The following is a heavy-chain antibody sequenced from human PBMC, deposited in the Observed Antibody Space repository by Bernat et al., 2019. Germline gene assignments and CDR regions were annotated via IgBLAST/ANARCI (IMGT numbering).Heavy chain of an antibody. CDR1: GFTFSSYA. V-gene: IGHV3-23*01. CDR3: AKARGGGYIVDTIGAIDY. D-gene: IGHD5-12*01. J-gene: IGHJ4*02. CDR2: ISGSGGST. Sequence: EVQLLESGGGLVQPGGSLRLSCAASGFTFSSYAMSWVRQAPGKGLEWVSAISGSGGSTYYADSVKGRFTISRDNSKNTLYLQMNSLRAEDTAVYYCAKARGGGYIVDTIGAIDYWGQGTLVTVSS.